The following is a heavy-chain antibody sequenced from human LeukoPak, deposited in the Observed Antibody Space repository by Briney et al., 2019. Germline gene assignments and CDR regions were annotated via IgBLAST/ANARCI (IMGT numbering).Heavy chain of an antibody. CDR1: GFTFSSYE. CDR3: ARGKFDYDY. V-gene: IGHV3-48*03. Sequence: GGSLRLSCAASGFTFSSYEMNWVRQAPGKGLEWVSYISSSGSTIYYADSVKGRFTISRDNAKNSLFLQMNNLRVEDTGVYYCARGKFDYDYWGQGTLVTVSS. D-gene: IGHD3-16*01. CDR2: ISSSGSTI. J-gene: IGHJ4*02.